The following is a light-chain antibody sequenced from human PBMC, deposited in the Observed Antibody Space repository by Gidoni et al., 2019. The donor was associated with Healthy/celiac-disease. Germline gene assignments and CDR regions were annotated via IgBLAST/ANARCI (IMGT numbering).Light chain of an antibody. CDR2: WAS. J-gene: IGKJ2*01. CDR3: RRYYSAPPV. V-gene: IGKV4-1*01. CDR1: QSVLYSSNNKNY. Sequence: DIVMTQSPDSLAVSLGERATINCKSSQSVLYSSNNKNYLAWYQQKPGQPPKLLIYWASTRESGVPDRFSGSGSGTDFTLTIGSLQAEDVVVYYCRRYYSAPPVFGQGTKLEIK.